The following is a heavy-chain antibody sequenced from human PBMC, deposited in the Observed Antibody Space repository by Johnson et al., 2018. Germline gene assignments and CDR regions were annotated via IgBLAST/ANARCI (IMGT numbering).Heavy chain of an antibody. CDR1: GFTFSSYW. CDR2: IKQDGSEK. CDR3: ARDSPGGGWPLDAFDI. D-gene: IGHD6-19*01. V-gene: IGHV3-7*01. J-gene: IGHJ3*02. Sequence: VQLVESGGGLVQPGGSLGLACAASGFTFSSYWMSWVRQAPGKGLEWVANIKQDGSEKYYVDSVKGRFTISRDNAKNSLYLQMNSLRAEETAVYYCARDSPGGGWPLDAFDIWGQGTMVTVSS.